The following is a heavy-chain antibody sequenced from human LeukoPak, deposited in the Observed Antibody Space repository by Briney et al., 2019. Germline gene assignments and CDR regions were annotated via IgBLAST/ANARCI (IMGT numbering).Heavy chain of an antibody. D-gene: IGHD4-17*01. V-gene: IGHV1-24*01. CDR3: ATDHFNGEVGDY. Sequence: ASVKVSCKVSGYTLTELSMHWVRQAPGKGLGWMGGFDPEDGETIYAQKFQGRVTMTEDTSTDAAYMELSSLRSEDTAVYYCATDHFNGEVGDYWGQGTLVTVSS. CDR1: GYTLTELS. CDR2: FDPEDGET. J-gene: IGHJ4*02.